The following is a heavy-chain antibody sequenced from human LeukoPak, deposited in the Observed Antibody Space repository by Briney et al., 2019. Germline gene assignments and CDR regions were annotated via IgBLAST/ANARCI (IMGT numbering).Heavy chain of an antibody. V-gene: IGHV3-30*18. J-gene: IGHJ6*02. Sequence: PGGSLRLSCAASGFTFSSYGMHWVRQAPGKGLEWVAVISYDGSNKYYADSVKGRFTISRDNSKNTLYLQMNSLRAEDTAVYYCAKELYPYYYYYGMDVWGQGTTVTVFS. D-gene: IGHD2-2*02. CDR1: GFTFSSYG. CDR2: ISYDGSNK. CDR3: AKELYPYYYYYGMDV.